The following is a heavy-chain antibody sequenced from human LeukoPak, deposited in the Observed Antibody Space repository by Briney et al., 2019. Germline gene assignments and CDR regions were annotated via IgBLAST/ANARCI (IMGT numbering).Heavy chain of an antibody. CDR1: GYTLTELS. D-gene: IGHD1-26*01. V-gene: IGHV1-24*01. CDR3: VTDLRELVNFDY. J-gene: IGHJ4*02. CDR2: FDPEYGEA. Sequence: ASVKVSCKISGYTLTELSMHWVRQSPGKGLEWMGGFDPEYGEAIYAQKFQGRVTMTEDTSTDAVYMEMGSLRSEDTAVYYCVTDLRELVNFDYWGQGTLVTVSS.